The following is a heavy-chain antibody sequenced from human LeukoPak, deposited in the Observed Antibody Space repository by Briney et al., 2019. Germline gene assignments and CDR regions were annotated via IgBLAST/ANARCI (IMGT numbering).Heavy chain of an antibody. V-gene: IGHV1-24*01. Sequence: APVKVSCKASGYTFTGYYMHWVRQAPGKGLEWMGGFDPEDGETVYAQKFQGRVTMTEDTSTDTAYMELSSLRSEDTAVYYCATTHYYDSSGTFDYWGQGTLVTVSS. CDR1: GYTFTGYY. CDR2: FDPEDGET. CDR3: ATTHYYDSSGTFDY. J-gene: IGHJ4*02. D-gene: IGHD3-22*01.